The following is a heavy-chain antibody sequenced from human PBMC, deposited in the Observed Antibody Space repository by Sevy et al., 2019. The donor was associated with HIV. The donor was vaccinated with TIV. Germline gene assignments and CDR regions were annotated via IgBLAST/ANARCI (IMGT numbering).Heavy chain of an antibody. Sequence: GGSLRISCAASGFTFSNFVMNWVRQAPGKGLEWVSYISSRGSTIYYADSVKGRFTISRDNAKNSLFLQMNSLRDEDTAVYYCAILTIFGVVTDFDYWGQGTLVTVSS. J-gene: IGHJ4*02. CDR1: GFTFSNFV. CDR3: AILTIFGVVTDFDY. V-gene: IGHV3-48*02. D-gene: IGHD3-3*01. CDR2: ISSRGSTI.